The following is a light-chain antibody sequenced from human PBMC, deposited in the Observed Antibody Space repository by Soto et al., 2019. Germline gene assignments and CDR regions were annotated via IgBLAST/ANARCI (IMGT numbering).Light chain of an antibody. CDR1: QTISSW. CDR3: QHYNSYSEA. J-gene: IGKJ1*01. Sequence: DIQMTQSPSTLSGSVGDRVTITCRASQTISSWLAWYQQKPGKAPKLLIYKASTLKSGVPSRFSGSGSGTEFTLTISSLQPDELATDDGQHYNSYSEAFGQGTKVEIK. CDR2: KAS. V-gene: IGKV1-5*03.